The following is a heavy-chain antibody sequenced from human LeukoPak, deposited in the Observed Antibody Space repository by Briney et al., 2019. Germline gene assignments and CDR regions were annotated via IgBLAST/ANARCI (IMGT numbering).Heavy chain of an antibody. CDR3: AKGEVYFDY. Sequence: ETLSLTCTVSGGSISSSNYYWGWIRQPPGKGLEWVSGISDGGGRTYHADSVRGRFTISRDNSKNAVFLQMNSLRVEDAAVYYCAKGEVYFDYWGRGTLVTVSS. CDR2: ISDGGGRT. J-gene: IGHJ4*02. V-gene: IGHV3-23*01. CDR1: GGSISSSNYY.